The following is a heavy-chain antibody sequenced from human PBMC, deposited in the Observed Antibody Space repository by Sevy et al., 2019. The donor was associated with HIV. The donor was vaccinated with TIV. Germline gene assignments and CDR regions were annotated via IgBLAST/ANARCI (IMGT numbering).Heavy chain of an antibody. CDR1: GGTFSSYG. Sequence: ASVKVSCKASGGTFSSYGISWVRQAPGQGLEWVGGMIPILGTVNYAQKFQGRVTITADESTKTAYMELSRLRSEDTAVYYCARGGGNGWYYFDYWGQETLVTVSS. CDR3: ARGGGNGWYYFDY. J-gene: IGHJ4*02. CDR2: MIPILGTV. V-gene: IGHV1-69*13. D-gene: IGHD6-19*01.